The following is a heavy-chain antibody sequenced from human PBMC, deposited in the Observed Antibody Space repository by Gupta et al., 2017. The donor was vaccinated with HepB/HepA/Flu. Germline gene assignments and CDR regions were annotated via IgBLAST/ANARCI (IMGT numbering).Heavy chain of an antibody. CDR2: IQEDGSRK. Sequence: EVQLVESGGGLVQPGGSLRLSCSASGFTISNYWLVGVRQAPGKGLEWVANIQEDGSRKNYVDSVKGRFTISRDNAKNSLYLQMNNLRAEDTAVYYCSRHAFCVVDHNAYHDCWGQGTLVTVSP. J-gene: IGHJ4*02. D-gene: IGHD3-16*01. CDR1: GFTISNYW. CDR3: SRHAFCVVDHNAYHDC. V-gene: IGHV3-7*01.